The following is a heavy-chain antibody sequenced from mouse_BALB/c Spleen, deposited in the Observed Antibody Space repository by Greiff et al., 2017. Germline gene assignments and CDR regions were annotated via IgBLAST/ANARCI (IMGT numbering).Heavy chain of an antibody. CDR2: ISSGGST. D-gene: IGHD2-14*01. J-gene: IGHJ2*01. V-gene: IGHV5-6-5*01. CDR3: ARGRGYDVYYFDY. Sequence: EVKLMESGGGLVKPGGSLKLSCAASGFTFSSYAMSWVRQTPEKRLEWVASISSGGSTYYPDSVKGRFTISRDNARNILYLQMSSLRSEDTAMYYCARGRGYDVYYFDYWGQGTTLTVSS. CDR1: GFTFSSYA.